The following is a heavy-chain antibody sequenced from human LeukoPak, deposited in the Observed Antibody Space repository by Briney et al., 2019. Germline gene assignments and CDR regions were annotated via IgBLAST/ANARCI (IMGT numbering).Heavy chain of an antibody. CDR1: GFNFSASA. CDR3: TRRSIASTRTDDY. CDR2: IRSKTHSYAT. V-gene: IGHV3-73*01. D-gene: IGHD6-13*01. J-gene: IGHJ4*02. Sequence: GGSLKLSCAASGFNFSASAIHWVRQASGKGLEWVGRIRSKTHSYATTYAASLKGRFTISRDDSKNTTYLQMSSLKTDDTAVYYCTRRSIASTRTDDYWGQGTLVTVSS.